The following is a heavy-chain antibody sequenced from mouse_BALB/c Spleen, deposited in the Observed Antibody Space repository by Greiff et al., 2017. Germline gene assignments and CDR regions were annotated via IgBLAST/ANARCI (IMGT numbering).Heavy chain of an antibody. CDR2: IYCSGTI. CDR3: AREDDDGFAY. CDR1: GISITTGNYR. D-gene: IGHD2-4*01. J-gene: IGHJ3*01. Sequence: VQLKESGPGLVKPSQTVSLTCTVTGISITTGNYRWSWIRQVPGNKLVWFGYIYCSGTITSNPSPASRTTITSDTSKNQVFLEMNSWPAYDTATFYCAREDDDGFAYWGQGTLVTVSA. V-gene: IGHV3-5*02.